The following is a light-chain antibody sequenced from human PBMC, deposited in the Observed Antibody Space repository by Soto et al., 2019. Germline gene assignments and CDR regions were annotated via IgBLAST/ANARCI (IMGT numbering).Light chain of an antibody. CDR3: QQSYSTPYT. CDR1: QSISSY. CDR2: AAS. J-gene: IGKJ2*01. V-gene: IGKV1-39*01. Sequence: DIQMTQSPSSLSASVGDRVTITCRASQSISSYLNWYQQKPGKAPKLLIYAASSLQSGVPSRFSRSESGTDFTLTIGRLQPEDFATYYCQQSYSTPYTFGQGTKLEIK.